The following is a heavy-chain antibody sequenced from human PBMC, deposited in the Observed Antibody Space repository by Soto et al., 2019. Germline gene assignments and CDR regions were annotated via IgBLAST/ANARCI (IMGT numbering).Heavy chain of an antibody. CDR3: ARGSYCSGGTCTNWFDP. Sequence: SVKVSCKASGYIFNDYAIGWVRQAPGQGLEWVGWISASIGHTNYAQSFQGRVTMTTDRSTTTAYMELRNLRSDDTAVYYCARGSYCSGGTCTNWFDPWGQGTLVTVSS. CDR1: GYIFNDYA. V-gene: IGHV1-18*01. D-gene: IGHD2-15*01. J-gene: IGHJ5*02. CDR2: ISASIGHT.